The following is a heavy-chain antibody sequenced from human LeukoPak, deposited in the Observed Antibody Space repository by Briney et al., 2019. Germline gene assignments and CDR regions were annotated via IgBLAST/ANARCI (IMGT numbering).Heavy chain of an antibody. CDR1: DDSITMYY. CDR2: IYYSGST. Sequence: SETLSLTCTVSDDSITMYYWTWIRQPPGKGLEWIGSIYYSGSTYYNPSLKSRVTISVDTSKNQFSLKLSSVTAADTAVYYCARGIVVGYYFDYWGQGTLVTVSS. D-gene: IGHD2-21*01. CDR3: ARGIVVGYYFDY. J-gene: IGHJ4*02. V-gene: IGHV4-38-2*02.